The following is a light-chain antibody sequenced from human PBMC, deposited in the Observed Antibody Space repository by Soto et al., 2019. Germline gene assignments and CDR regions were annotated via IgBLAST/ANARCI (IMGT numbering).Light chain of an antibody. CDR2: SNN. Sequence: QAVVTQPPSASGTPGQRVTIPCSGSRSNIESNAVSWYQQLPGTAPKLLIYSNNQWPSGVPDRFSGSKSGTSASLAISGLQSEDEADYYCASWDDSLNGVVFGGGTKLTVL. CDR3: ASWDDSLNGVV. V-gene: IGLV1-44*01. J-gene: IGLJ2*01. CDR1: RSNIESNA.